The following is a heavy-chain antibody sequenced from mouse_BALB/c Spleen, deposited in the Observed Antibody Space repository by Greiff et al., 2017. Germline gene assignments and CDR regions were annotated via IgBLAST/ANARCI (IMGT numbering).Heavy chain of an antibody. D-gene: IGHD2-1*01. CDR2: ISSGSSTI. J-gene: IGHJ4*01. CDR1: GFTFSSFG. CDR3: ARKGGYYGNYYAMDY. Sequence: EVQLVESGGGLVQPGGSRKLSCAASGFTFSSFGMHWVRQAPEKGLEWVAYISSGSSTIYYADTVKGRFTISRDNPKNTLFLQMTRLRSEDTAMYYCARKGGYYGNYYAMDYWGQGTSVTVSS. V-gene: IGHV5-17*02.